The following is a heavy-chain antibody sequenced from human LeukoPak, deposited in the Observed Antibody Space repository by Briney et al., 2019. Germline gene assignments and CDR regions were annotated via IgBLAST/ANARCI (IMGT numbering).Heavy chain of an antibody. V-gene: IGHV3-23*01. Sequence: GGSLRLSCAASGFTFSSYAMSWVRQAPGKGLEWVSAIGGSGGSTYYADSVKGRFTISGDNSKNTLYLQMNSLRAEDTAVYYCAKDSVRYYDFWSGPPTGYFQHWGQGTLVTVSS. J-gene: IGHJ1*01. CDR1: GFTFSSYA. CDR3: AKDSVRYYDFWSGPPTGYFQH. D-gene: IGHD3-3*01. CDR2: IGGSGGST.